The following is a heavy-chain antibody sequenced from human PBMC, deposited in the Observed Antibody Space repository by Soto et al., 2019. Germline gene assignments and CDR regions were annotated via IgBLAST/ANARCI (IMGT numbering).Heavy chain of an antibody. CDR1: GFTFSSYA. Sequence: GGSLRLSCAASGFTFSSYAMSWVRLAPGKGLEWVSAISGSGGSTYYADSVKGRFTISRDNSKNTLYLQMNSLRAEDTAVYYCAKAYSSSFLEDWLDPWGQGTLVTVSS. CDR3: AKAYSSSFLEDWLDP. CDR2: ISGSGGST. J-gene: IGHJ5*02. D-gene: IGHD6-6*01. V-gene: IGHV3-23*01.